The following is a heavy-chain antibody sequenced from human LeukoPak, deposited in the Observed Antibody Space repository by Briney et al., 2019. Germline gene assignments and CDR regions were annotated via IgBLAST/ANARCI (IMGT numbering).Heavy chain of an antibody. CDR2: ITGSTGST. D-gene: IGHD1-26*01. CDR1: GFTFSSYA. V-gene: IGHV3-23*01. CDR3: AKRYSGNSGLYNFDY. Sequence: GGSPRLSCAASGFTFSSYAMTWVRQPPGKGLEGVSSITGSTGSTYYADSVKGRFTISRDNSKNTLYLQMNSLRAEDTAVYYCAKRYSGNSGLYNFDYWGQGTLVTVSS. J-gene: IGHJ4*02.